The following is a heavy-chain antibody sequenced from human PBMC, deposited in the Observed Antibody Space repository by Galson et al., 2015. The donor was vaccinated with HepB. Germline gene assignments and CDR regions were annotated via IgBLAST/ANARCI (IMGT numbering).Heavy chain of an antibody. Sequence: SLRLSCAASGFTFSNYWMHWVRQAPGKGLVWVSRINNDESRTNYADFVKGRFTISRDNVKNTLYLQMNSLTSEDTAVYYCARGAHDSSGYFYVFWGQGTLVTVSS. V-gene: IGHV3-74*01. CDR3: ARGAHDSSGYFYVF. CDR1: GFTFSNYW. CDR2: INNDESRT. J-gene: IGHJ4*02. D-gene: IGHD3-22*01.